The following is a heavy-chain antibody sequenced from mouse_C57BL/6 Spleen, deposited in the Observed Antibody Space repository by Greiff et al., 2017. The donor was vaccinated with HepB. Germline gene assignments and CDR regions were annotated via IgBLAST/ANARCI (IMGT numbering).Heavy chain of an antibody. V-gene: IGHV5-4*03. CDR3: ARYYYGSSYPFAY. J-gene: IGHJ3*01. CDR1: GFTFSSYA. CDR2: ISDGGSYT. D-gene: IGHD1-1*01. Sequence: EVMLVESGGGLVKPGGSLKLSCAASGFTFSSYAMSWVRQTPEKRLEWVATISDGGSYTYYPDNVKGRFTISRDNAKNNLYLQLSHLKSEDTAMYYCARYYYGSSYPFAYWGQGTLVTVSA.